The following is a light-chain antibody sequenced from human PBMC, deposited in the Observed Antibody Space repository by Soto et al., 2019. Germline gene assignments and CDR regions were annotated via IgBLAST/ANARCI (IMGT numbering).Light chain of an antibody. CDR3: QSYDSSLSNV. CDR1: SSDVGGYNY. CDR2: EVN. Sequence: QSVLTQPPSASGSPGQSVAISCTGTSSDVGGYNYVSWYQQHPGKAPKLMIYEVNKRPSGVPDRFSGSKSGNTASLTITGLQAEDEADYYCQSYDSSLSNVFGTGTKVTVL. J-gene: IGLJ1*01. V-gene: IGLV2-8*01.